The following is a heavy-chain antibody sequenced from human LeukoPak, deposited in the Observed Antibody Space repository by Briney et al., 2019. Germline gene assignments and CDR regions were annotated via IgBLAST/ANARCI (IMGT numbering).Heavy chain of an antibody. J-gene: IGHJ4*02. D-gene: IGHD3-22*01. Sequence: GGSLRLSCAASGFTFSSYAMSWVRQAPGKGLEWVSAISGSGGSTYYADSVKGRFTISRDNSKNTLYLQMNSLRAEDTAVYYCAKDSDYYYDSSGYYPDWGQGTLATVSS. CDR3: AKDSDYYYDSSGYYPD. CDR1: GFTFSSYA. V-gene: IGHV3-23*01. CDR2: ISGSGGST.